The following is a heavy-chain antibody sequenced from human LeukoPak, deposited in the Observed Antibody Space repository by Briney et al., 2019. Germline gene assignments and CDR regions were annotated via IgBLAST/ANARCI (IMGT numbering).Heavy chain of an antibody. J-gene: IGHJ4*02. D-gene: IGHD3-3*01. V-gene: IGHV5-51*01. CDR3: ASWRGSNGVFDY. Sequence: KIGESLKISCKGSGYSFTSYWIGWGRQMPGKGLGGMGIIYPGDSDTRYGPSFQGQVTIQADKSISNPYLQWSSLKASDTAMYYCASWRGSNGVFDYWGQGTLVTVSS. CDR2: IYPGDSDT. CDR1: GYSFTSYW.